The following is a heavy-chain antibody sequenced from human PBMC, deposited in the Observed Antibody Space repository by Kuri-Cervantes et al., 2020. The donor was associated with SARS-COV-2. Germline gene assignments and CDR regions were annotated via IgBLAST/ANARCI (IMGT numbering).Heavy chain of an antibody. V-gene: IGHV4-39*07. CDR2: IYHSGST. CDR1: GGSISSSSYY. CDR3: ARSEAWDDYYFDY. Sequence: SETLSLTCTVSGGSISSSSYYWGWIRQPPGKGLEWIGSIYHSGSTYYNPSLKSRVTISVDTSKNQFSLKLSSVTAADTAVYYCARSEAWDDYYFDYWGQGTLVTVSS. J-gene: IGHJ4*02. D-gene: IGHD3-3*01.